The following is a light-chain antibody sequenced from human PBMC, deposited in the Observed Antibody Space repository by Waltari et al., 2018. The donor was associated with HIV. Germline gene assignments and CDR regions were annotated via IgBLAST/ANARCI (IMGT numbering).Light chain of an antibody. J-gene: IGKJ3*01. CDR2: KAS. V-gene: IGKV1-5*03. CDR1: QSIGTW. Sequence: DIQMTQSPSTLSASVGDRVTITSRASQSIGTWLAWYQQKPGKAPKLLIYKASNLETGVSSRFSGSRSATEFTLTISSLQPDDFATYYCQHFNGDFTFGPGTKVDIK. CDR3: QHFNGDFT.